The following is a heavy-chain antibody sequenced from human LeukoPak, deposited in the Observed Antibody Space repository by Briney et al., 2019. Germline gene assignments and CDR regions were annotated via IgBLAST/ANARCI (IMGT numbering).Heavy chain of an antibody. CDR2: IWYDGNNK. CDR3: ARENSDYENYYYYMDV. Sequence: GGSLRLSCAASGFTFTNYAMHWVRQAPGKGLEWVAVIWYDGNNKFYADSVKGRFTISRDNSKNTLYLQMNSLRAEDTAVYYCARENSDYENYYYYMDVWGKGTTVTVSS. V-gene: IGHV3-33*01. J-gene: IGHJ6*03. CDR1: GFTFTNYA. D-gene: IGHD5-12*01.